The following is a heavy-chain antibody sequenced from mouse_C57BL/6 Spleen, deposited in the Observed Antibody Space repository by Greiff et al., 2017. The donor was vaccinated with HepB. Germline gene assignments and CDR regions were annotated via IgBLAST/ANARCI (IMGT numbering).Heavy chain of an antibody. V-gene: IGHV1-42*01. CDR3: ARSGYYGSSYVGYFDV. CDR1: GYSFTGYY. Sequence: EVKLMESGPELVKPGASVKISCKASGYSFTGYYMNWVKQSPEKSLEWIGEINPSTGGTTYNQKFKAKATLTVDKSSSTAYMQLKSLTSEDSAVYYCARSGYYGSSYVGYFDVWGTGTTVTVSS. J-gene: IGHJ1*03. CDR2: INPSTGGT. D-gene: IGHD1-1*01.